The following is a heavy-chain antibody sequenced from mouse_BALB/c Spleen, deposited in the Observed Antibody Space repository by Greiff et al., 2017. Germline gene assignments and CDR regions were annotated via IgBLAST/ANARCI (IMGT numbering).Heavy chain of an antibody. CDR2: INPSTGYT. D-gene: IGHD1-1*01. Sequence: QVQLQQSGAELAKPGASVKMSCKASGYTFTSYWMHWVKQRPGQGLEWIGYINPSTGYTEYNQKFKDKATLTADKSSSTAYMQLSSLTSEDSAVYYCARWGTTVVASDVWGAGTTVTVSS. CDR1: GYTFTSYW. CDR3: ARWGTTVVASDV. J-gene: IGHJ1*01. V-gene: IGHV1-7*01.